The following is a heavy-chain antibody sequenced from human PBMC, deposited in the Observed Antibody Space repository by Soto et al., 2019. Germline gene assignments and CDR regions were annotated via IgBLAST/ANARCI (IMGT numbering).Heavy chain of an antibody. CDR2: ISYDGSNK. CDR1: GFTFSSYG. D-gene: IGHD3-22*01. CDR3: AKDRTYYYDSSGLDY. V-gene: IGHV3-30*18. J-gene: IGHJ4*02. Sequence: GGSLRLSCAASGFTFSSYGMHWVRQAPGKGLEWVAVISYDGSNKYYADSVKGRFTISRDNSKNTLYLQMNSLRAEDTAVYYCAKDRTYYYDSSGLDYWGQGTLVTVSS.